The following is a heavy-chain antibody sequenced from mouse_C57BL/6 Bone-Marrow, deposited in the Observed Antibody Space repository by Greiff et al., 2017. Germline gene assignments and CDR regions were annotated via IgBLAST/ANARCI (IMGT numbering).Heavy chain of an antibody. J-gene: IGHJ2*01. CDR3: ARRNWDHFDY. CDR1: GYAFSSSW. CDR2: IYPGDGDT. V-gene: IGHV1-82*01. D-gene: IGHD4-1*01. Sequence: QVQLKESGPELVKPGASVKISCKASGYAFSSSWMNWVKQRPGQGLEWIGRIYPGDGDTKYNGKFKGKATLTADNSSSTAYMRLSSLTSEDSAVYCCARRNWDHFDYWGQGTTLTVSS.